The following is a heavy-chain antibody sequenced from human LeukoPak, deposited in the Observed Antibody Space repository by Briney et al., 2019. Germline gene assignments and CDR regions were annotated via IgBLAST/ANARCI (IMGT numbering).Heavy chain of an antibody. J-gene: IGHJ4*02. V-gene: IGHV1-2*02. CDR1: GYTFISYQ. CDR3: ARSQPTLPGFAY. Sequence: ASVKVSCKASGYTFISYQMHWVRQAPGQGLEWMGWINPNSGGTNYAQKFQGRVTMTRDTSISTAYMELSRLRSDDTAVYYCARSQPTLPGFAYWGQGTLVTVSS. CDR2: INPNSGGT.